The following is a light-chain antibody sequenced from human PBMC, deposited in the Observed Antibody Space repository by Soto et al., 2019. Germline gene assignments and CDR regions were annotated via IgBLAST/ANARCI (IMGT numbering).Light chain of an antibody. CDR2: AAS. CDR1: QGISSY. CDR3: QQLNSYPLT. Sequence: DIQLTQSPSFLSASVGDRVTITCRASQGISSYLAWYQQKPGKAPKLLIYAASTLQSGVPSRFSGRGSGTEFTRTISSRQPEDFATYYCQQLNSYPLTFGGGTKVEIK. V-gene: IGKV1-9*01. J-gene: IGKJ4*01.